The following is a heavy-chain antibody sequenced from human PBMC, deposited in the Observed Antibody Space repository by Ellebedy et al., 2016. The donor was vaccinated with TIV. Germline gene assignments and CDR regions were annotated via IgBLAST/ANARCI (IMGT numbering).Heavy chain of an antibody. Sequence: GESLKISCAASGFTFSDYYMTWIRQAPGKGLEYISYITNSGTYMNYADSVRGRFSISRDNAKNSLYLQMNSLSAEDTAVYYCARGKAYSYYDSWGQGTLVTVSS. V-gene: IGHV3-11*01. CDR1: GFTFSDYY. CDR2: ITNSGTYM. J-gene: IGHJ4*02. D-gene: IGHD3-10*01. CDR3: ARGKAYSYYDS.